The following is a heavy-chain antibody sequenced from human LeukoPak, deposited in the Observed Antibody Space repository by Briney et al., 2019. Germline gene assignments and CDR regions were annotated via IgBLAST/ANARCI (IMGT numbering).Heavy chain of an antibody. J-gene: IGHJ6*03. CDR3: AREGTVGATGYYYYYYMDV. CDR2: IIPILGIA. CDR1: GGTFSSYT. Sequence: SVKVSCKASGGTFSSYTISWVRQAPGQGLEWMGRIIPILGIANYAQKFQGRVTITADKSTSTAYMELSSLRSEDTAVYYCAREGTVGATGYYYYYYMDVWGKGTTVTVSS. D-gene: IGHD1-26*01. V-gene: IGHV1-69*04.